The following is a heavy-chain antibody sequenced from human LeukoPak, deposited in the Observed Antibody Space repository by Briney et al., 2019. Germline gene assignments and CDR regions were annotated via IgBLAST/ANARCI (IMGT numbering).Heavy chain of an antibody. D-gene: IGHD5-12*01. CDR1: GGSFSGYY. Sequence: SETLSLTCAVYGGSFSGYYWSWIRQPPGKGLEWIGEINHSGSTNYNPSLKSRVTISVDTSKNQFSLKLSSVTAADTAVYYCARHVWGWLRLLPYFDYWGQGTLVTVSS. CDR3: ARHVWGWLRLLPYFDY. CDR2: INHSGST. J-gene: IGHJ4*02. V-gene: IGHV4-34*01.